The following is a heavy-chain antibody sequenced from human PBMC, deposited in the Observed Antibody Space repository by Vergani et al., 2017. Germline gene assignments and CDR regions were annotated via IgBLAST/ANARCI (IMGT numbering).Heavy chain of an antibody. CDR2: IYYSGST. D-gene: IGHD6-6*01. Sequence: QLQLQESGPGLVKPSETLSLTCTVSGGSISSSSYYWGWIRQPPGKGLEWIGSIYYSGSTYYNPSLKSRVTISVDTSKNHFSLKLSSVTAADTAVYYCARQRAIAARLSDYFDYWGQGTLVTVSS. V-gene: IGHV4-39*01. CDR1: GGSISSSSYY. J-gene: IGHJ4*02. CDR3: ARQRAIAARLSDYFDY.